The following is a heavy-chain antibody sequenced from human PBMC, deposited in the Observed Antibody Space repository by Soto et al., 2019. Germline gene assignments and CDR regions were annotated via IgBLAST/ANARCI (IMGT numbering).Heavy chain of an antibody. CDR2: INHSGST. J-gene: IGHJ5*02. CDR1: GGSFSGYY. D-gene: IGHD2-15*01. V-gene: IGHV4-34*01. CDR3: ARGLILGYCSGGSCYYQRWFDP. Sequence: SETLSLTCAVGGGSFSGYYWSWIRQPPGKGLEWIGEINHSGSTNYNPSLKSRVTISVDTSKNQFSLKLSSVTAADTAVYYCARGLILGYCSGGSCYYQRWFDPWGQGTLVTVSS.